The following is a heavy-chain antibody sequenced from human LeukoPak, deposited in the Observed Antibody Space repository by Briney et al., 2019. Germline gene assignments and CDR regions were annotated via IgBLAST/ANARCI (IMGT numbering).Heavy chain of an antibody. Sequence: SETLSLTCAVYGGSFSGYYWSWIRQPPGKGLEWIGEINHSGSTNYKPSLKSRVTISVDTSKNQFSLKLSSVTAADTAVYYCARGLYGAYDYWGQGTLVTVSS. CDR2: INHSGST. CDR3: ARGLYGAYDY. D-gene: IGHD4/OR15-4a*01. J-gene: IGHJ4*02. V-gene: IGHV4-34*01. CDR1: GGSFSGYY.